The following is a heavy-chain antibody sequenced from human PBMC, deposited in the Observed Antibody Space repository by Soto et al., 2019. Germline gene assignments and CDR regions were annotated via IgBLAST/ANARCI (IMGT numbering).Heavy chain of an antibody. CDR3: AGKGVAFDY. J-gene: IGHJ4*02. V-gene: IGHV3-48*02. CDR1: GFNFKTYA. CDR2: ISTTSSSI. Sequence: GGSLRLSCAASGFNFKTYAMSWVRQAPGRGLEWISYISTTSSSIYYADSVKGRFTISRDNAKNSLFLQMNSLRDEDTAVYYCAGKGVAFDYWGQGALVTVSS. D-gene: IGHD3-3*01.